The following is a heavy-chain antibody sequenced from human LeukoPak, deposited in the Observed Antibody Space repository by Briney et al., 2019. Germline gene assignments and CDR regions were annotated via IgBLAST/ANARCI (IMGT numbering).Heavy chain of an antibody. CDR2: INHSGST. Sequence: PSETLSLTCAVYGGSFSGYYWSWIRQPPGKGLEWIGEINHSGSTNYNPSLKSRVTISVDTSKNQFSLKLSSVTAADTAVYYCARHRATEFDYWGQGTLVTVSS. J-gene: IGHJ4*02. CDR1: GGSFSGYY. V-gene: IGHV4-34*01. D-gene: IGHD5-12*01. CDR3: ARHRATEFDY.